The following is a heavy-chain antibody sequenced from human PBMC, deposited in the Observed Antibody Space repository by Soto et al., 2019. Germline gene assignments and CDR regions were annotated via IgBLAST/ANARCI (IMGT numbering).Heavy chain of an antibody. CDR2: ISYSGSA. V-gene: IGHV4-30-4*01. Sequence: PSEPLSLTCTVSGGSISSGNYYWSWIHQPPGKGLEWIGFISYSGSAYYNPSLKSRVTISVDTSKNQFSLNLSFVTAADMAVYYCATMGTPATGLYYFDYWGQGTLVTVSS. CDR3: ATMGTPATGLYYFDY. J-gene: IGHJ4*02. CDR1: GGSISSGNYY. D-gene: IGHD2-15*01.